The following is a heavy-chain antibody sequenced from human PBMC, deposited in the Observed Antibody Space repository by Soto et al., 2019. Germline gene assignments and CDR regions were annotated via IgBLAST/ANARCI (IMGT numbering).Heavy chain of an antibody. Sequence: EVQLLESGGGLVQPGGSLRLSCAASGFTFSIYAMNWVRQAPGKGLEWVSAISTSGGSTYYADSVKGRFTISRDNSKNTLCLQMNSLRAEDTAVYYCAKVARIAAAGPLDYWGQGTLVTVSS. CDR2: ISTSGGST. CDR1: GFTFSIYA. CDR3: AKVARIAAAGPLDY. D-gene: IGHD6-13*01. J-gene: IGHJ4*02. V-gene: IGHV3-23*01.